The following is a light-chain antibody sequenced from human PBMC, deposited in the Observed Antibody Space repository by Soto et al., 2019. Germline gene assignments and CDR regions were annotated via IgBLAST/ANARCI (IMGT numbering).Light chain of an antibody. CDR1: QSVSSSY. CDR2: GAS. V-gene: IGKV3-20*01. CDR3: NKYGSSRCK. J-gene: IGKJ1*01. Sequence: IFLTQSPFALSLSPGERCALSCRASQSVSSSYLAWYQQKPGQAPRLLIYGASSRATGIPDRFSGSGSGKELPITIRRMDPEDFEVYYCNKYGSSRCKFGQGT.